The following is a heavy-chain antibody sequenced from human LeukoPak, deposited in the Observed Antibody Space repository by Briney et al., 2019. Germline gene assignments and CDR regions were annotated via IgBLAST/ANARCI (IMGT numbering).Heavy chain of an antibody. CDR1: GYTFTSYD. V-gene: IGHV1-8*03. CDR2: MNPNSGNT. J-gene: IGHJ3*02. CDR3: ARGRYSYGQYDAFDI. Sequence: ASVKVSCKASGYTFTSYDINWVQQATGQGLEWMGWMNPNSGNTGYAQKFQGRVTITRNTSISTAYMELSSLRSEDTAVYYCARGRYSYGQYDAFDIWGQGTMVTVSS. D-gene: IGHD5-18*01.